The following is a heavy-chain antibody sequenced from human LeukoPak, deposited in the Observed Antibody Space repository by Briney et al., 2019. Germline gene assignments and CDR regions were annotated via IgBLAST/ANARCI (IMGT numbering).Heavy chain of an antibody. V-gene: IGHV4-38-2*01. D-gene: IGHD5-12*01. CDR1: GYSISSGYY. Sequence: SETLSLTCAVSGYSISSGYYWGWIRQPPGKGLEWIGSIYYSGSTYYNPSLKSRVTISVDTSKNQFSLKLSSVTAADTAVYYCARHRARVYWGQGTLVTVSS. J-gene: IGHJ4*02. CDR3: ARHRARVY. CDR2: IYYSGST.